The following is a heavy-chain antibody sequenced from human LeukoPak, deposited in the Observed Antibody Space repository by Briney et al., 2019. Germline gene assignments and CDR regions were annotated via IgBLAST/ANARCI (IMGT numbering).Heavy chain of an antibody. Sequence: GGSLRLSCAASGFTFSSYAMHWVRQAPGKGLEWVAVISYDGSNKYYADSVKGRFTISRDNSKNTLYLQMNNLRAEDTAVYYCARGVVVLHYYYYGMDVWGQGTTVTVSS. V-gene: IGHV3-30-3*01. CDR2: ISYDGSNK. J-gene: IGHJ6*02. CDR1: GFTFSSYA. D-gene: IGHD2-2*01. CDR3: ARGVVVLHYYYYGMDV.